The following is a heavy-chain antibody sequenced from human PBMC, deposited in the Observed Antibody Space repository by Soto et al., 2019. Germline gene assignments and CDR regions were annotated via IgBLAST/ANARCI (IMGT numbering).Heavy chain of an antibody. V-gene: IGHV1-3*01. CDR3: GRSVVGATGEILYNAMDV. CDR2: INPASGHT. CDR1: GYTFTTYA. Sequence: QVQLVQSGAEVKKPGASVKVSCKASGYTFTTYALHWVRQAPGQRPEWMGWINPASGHTKYSKKFQHRVTITRDTSASTGYMELSSLRSEDTAVYYCGRSVVGATGEILYNAMDVWGQGTTVTVSS. D-gene: IGHD1-26*01. J-gene: IGHJ6*02.